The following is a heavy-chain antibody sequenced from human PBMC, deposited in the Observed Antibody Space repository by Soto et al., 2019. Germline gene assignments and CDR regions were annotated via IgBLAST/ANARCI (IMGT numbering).Heavy chain of an antibody. CDR2: ISAYNGDT. V-gene: IGHV1-18*01. Sequence: ASVKVSCKASGYTFTNYGITWVRQAPGQGLEWMGWISAYNGDTHYTQRLQGRVTMTTDTSTSTAYMELRGLRSDDTAVYYCARVRHLVGDFYYYMDVWGKGTRLTVCS. J-gene: IGHJ6*03. CDR3: ARVRHLVGDFYYYMDV. D-gene: IGHD6-6*01. CDR1: GYTFTNYG.